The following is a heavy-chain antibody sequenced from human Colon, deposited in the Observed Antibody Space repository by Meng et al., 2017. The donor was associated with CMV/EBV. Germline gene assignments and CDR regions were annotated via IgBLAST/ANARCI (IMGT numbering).Heavy chain of an antibody. Sequence: GESLKISCAASGFTFSGSAMHWVRQASGKGLEWVGRIRSKANSYATAYAASVKGRFTISRDDSKNTAYLQMNGLKTEDTAVYYCTRASSGYSIDYWGQGTLVTVSS. J-gene: IGHJ4*02. CDR2: IRSKANSYAT. V-gene: IGHV3-73*01. CDR3: TRASSGYSIDY. CDR1: GFTFSGSA. D-gene: IGHD3-22*01.